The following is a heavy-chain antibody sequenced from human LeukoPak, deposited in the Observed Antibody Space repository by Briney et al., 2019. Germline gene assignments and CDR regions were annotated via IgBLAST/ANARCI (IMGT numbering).Heavy chain of an antibody. Sequence: SETLSLTCTVSAGSITTDGYYWGWIRQPPGKGLEWIGSIYYSGSTYYNPSLKSRVTISVDTSKNQFSLKLSSVTAADTAVYYCARGGPRYSSSSIPFDYWGQGTLVTVSS. V-gene: IGHV4-39*01. CDR3: ARGGPRYSSSSIPFDY. D-gene: IGHD6-6*01. CDR2: IYYSGST. CDR1: AGSITTDGYY. J-gene: IGHJ4*02.